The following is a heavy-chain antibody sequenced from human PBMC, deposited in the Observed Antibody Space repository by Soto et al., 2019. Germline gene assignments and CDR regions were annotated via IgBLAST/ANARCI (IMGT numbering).Heavy chain of an antibody. CDR3: ARQRTTVVTQAYFDH. Sequence: SETLSLTCIVSGESISSSSYYWGWIRQPPGKGLEWIGSIYYSGRTYYNPSFKSRVTISMDTSKNQFSLKLSSVTATDTAVYYCARQRTTVVTQAYFDHWGQGALVTVSS. J-gene: IGHJ4*02. CDR1: GESISSSSYY. D-gene: IGHD2-21*02. CDR2: IYYSGRT. V-gene: IGHV4-39*01.